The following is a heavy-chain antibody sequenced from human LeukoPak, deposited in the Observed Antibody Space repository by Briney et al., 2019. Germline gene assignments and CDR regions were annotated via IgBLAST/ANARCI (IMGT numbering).Heavy chain of an antibody. J-gene: IGHJ4*02. CDR1: GFTFSSYA. V-gene: IGHV3-30-3*01. CDR2: ISYDGSNK. D-gene: IGHD6-19*01. CDR3: ARGAVAGTAWIDY. Sequence: PGGSLRLSCAASGFTFSSYAIHWVRQAPGKGLEWVAVISYDGSNKYYADSVKGRFTISRDNSKNTLYLQMSSLRAEDTAVYYCARGAVAGTAWIDYWGQGTLVTVSS.